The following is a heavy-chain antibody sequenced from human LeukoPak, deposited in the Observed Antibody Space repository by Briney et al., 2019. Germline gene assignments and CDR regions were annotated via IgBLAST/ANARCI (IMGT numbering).Heavy chain of an antibody. J-gene: IGHJ4*02. CDR1: GYTFTSYA. V-gene: IGHV7-4-1*02. CDR2: INTNTGNP. D-gene: IGHD5-12*01. CDR3: ARESEYSGYDLGDY. Sequence: ASVKVSCKASGYTFTSYAMNWVRQAPGQGLEWMGWINTNTGNPTYAQGFTGRFVFSLDTSVSTASLQISSLKAEDTAVYYCARESEYSGYDLGDYWGQGTLVTVSS.